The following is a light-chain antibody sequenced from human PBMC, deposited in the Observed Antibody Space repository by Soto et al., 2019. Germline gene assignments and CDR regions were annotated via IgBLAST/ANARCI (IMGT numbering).Light chain of an antibody. CDR3: QQYGRSPWT. CDR1: QSVSTN. CDR2: GAA. V-gene: IGKV3-20*01. J-gene: IGKJ1*01. Sequence: EIVMTQSPATLSVSPGERATLSCRACQSVSTNLAWYQQEPGQAPGLLIYGAASRATGIPDRFSGSGSGKDVTLTISRLEPEDFAVYYCQQYGRSPWTFGQGTKVDIK.